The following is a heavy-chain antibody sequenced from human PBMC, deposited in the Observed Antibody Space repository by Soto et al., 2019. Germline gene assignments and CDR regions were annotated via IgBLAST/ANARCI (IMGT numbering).Heavy chain of an antibody. J-gene: IGHJ6*02. V-gene: IGHV5-10-1*01. CDR3: ARGSLTSLYYGMDV. D-gene: IGHD3-9*01. CDR1: GYSFTSYW. Sequence: GESLKISCKGSGYSFTSYWIIWVRQMPVKGLECMGSIDPIYSYTNYSPSFQGHVTVSSCNSIGTSYLQWISLKASDTAMYYCARGSLTSLYYGMDVWGQGTTVTVSS. CDR2: IDPIYSYT.